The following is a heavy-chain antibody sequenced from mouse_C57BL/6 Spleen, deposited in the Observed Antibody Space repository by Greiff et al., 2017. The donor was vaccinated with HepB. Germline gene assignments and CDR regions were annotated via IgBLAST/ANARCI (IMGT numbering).Heavy chain of an antibody. V-gene: IGHV1-52*01. CDR3: ARRSSGPSWFAY. Sequence: QVQLQQPGAELVRPGSSVKLSCKASGYTFTSYWMHWVKQRPIQGLEWIGNIDPSDSETHYNQKFKDKATLTVDKSSSTAYMQLSSLTSEDSAVYYWARRSSGPSWFAYWGQGTLVTVSA. CDR1: GYTFTSYW. J-gene: IGHJ3*01. CDR2: IDPSDSET. D-gene: IGHD3-2*02.